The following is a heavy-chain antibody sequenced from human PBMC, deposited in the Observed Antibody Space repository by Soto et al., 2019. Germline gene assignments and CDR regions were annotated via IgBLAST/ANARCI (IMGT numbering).Heavy chain of an antibody. CDR3: ATNRLRYFDWTLDY. V-gene: IGHV4-59*01. J-gene: IGHJ4*02. D-gene: IGHD3-9*01. CDR2: IYYSGST. CDR1: GGSISSYY. Sequence: SETLSLTCTVSGGSISSYYWSWIRQPPGKGLEWIGYIYYSGSTNYNPSLKSRVTISVDTSKNQFSLKLSSVTAADTAVYYCATNRLRYFDWTLDYWGQGTLVTVSS.